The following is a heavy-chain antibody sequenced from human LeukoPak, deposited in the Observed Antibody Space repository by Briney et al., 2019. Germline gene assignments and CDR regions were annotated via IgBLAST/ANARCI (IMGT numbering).Heavy chain of an antibody. D-gene: IGHD3-10*01. J-gene: IGHJ4*02. CDR3: ARADPVYGSGSWTWFDY. CDR2: IYNTGST. Sequence: SETLSLTCTVSGDSINRYYWSWIRQPPGKGLEWIGYIYNTGSTNYNPSLKSRVTISVDMSKNQISLRMNSVTAADTAVYYCARADPVYGSGSWTWFDYWGQGTLVTVSS. CDR1: GDSINRYY. V-gene: IGHV4-59*01.